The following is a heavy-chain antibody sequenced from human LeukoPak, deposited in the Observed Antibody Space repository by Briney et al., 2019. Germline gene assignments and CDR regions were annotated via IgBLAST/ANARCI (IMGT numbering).Heavy chain of an antibody. CDR3: ARTGTYGDYAEY. V-gene: IGHV4-59*01. D-gene: IGHD4-17*01. CDR1: GGSISSYY. Sequence: SETLSLTCTVSGGSISSYYWSWIRQPPGKGLEWIGYIHYSGSTNYNPSLKSRVTISVDTSKNQFSLKLSSVTAADTAVYYCARTGTYGDYAEYWGQGTLVTVSS. J-gene: IGHJ4*02. CDR2: IHYSGST.